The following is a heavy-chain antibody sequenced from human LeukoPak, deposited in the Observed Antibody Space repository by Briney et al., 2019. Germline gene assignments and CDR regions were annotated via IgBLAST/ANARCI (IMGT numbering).Heavy chain of an antibody. CDR3: ARDTCSGGSCYFDY. D-gene: IGHD2-15*01. CDR2: IKQDGSEK. V-gene: IGHV3-7*01. Sequence: PGGSLRLSCAASGFTFSNYWMHWVRQAPGKGLEWVANIKQDGSEKYYVDSVKGRFTISRDNAKNSLYLQMNSLRAEDTAVYYCARDTCSGGSCYFDYWGQGTLVTVSS. J-gene: IGHJ4*02. CDR1: GFTFSNYW.